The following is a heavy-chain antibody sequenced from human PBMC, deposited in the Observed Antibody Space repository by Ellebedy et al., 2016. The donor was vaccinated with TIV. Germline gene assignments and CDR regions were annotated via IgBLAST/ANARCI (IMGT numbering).Heavy chain of an antibody. CDR1: GFIFSDFQ. J-gene: IGHJ5*02. Sequence: GGSLRLSCAASGFIFSDFQMTWIRQAPGKGLECISYIAAGGAPTYYADSVKGRFTISRDDSTGSLYLHLNSLRAEDTAVYYCARDTRFIDHQYNWFDPWGQGTLVTVSS. V-gene: IGHV3-11*01. CDR2: IAAGGAPT. CDR3: ARDTRFIDHQYNWFDP. D-gene: IGHD1-14*01.